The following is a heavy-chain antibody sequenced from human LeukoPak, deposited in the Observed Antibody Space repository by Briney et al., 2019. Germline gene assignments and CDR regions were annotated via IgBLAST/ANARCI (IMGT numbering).Heavy chain of an antibody. J-gene: IGHJ4*02. CDR1: GYSFTGYY. Sequence: ALVKLSCKACGYSFTGYYMHWVRQAPGQGLEWMGWVNPNSGGTTYAQKFQGRVTMTRGTSISTAYMELSRLRSDDTAVYYCAREGYSSYWGQGTLVTVSS. CDR2: VNPNSGGT. D-gene: IGHD4-11*01. CDR3: AREGYSSY. V-gene: IGHV1-2*02.